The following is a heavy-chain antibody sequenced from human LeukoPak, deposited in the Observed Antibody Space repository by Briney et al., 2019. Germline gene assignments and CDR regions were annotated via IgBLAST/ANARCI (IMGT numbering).Heavy chain of an antibody. CDR1: GGSFSGYY. V-gene: IGHV4-34*01. CDR2: INHSGST. CDR3: ARATIDGYNYFDY. Sequence: PSETLSLTCAVYGGSFSGYYWSWIRQPPGKGLEWIGEINHSGSTNYNPSLKSRVTISVDTSKNQFSLKLSSVTAADTAVYYCARATIDGYNYFDYWGQGTLVTVSS. D-gene: IGHD5-24*01. J-gene: IGHJ4*02.